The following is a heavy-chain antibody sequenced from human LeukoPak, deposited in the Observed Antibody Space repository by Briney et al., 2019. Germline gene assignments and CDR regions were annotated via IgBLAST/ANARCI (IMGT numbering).Heavy chain of an antibody. Sequence: ASVKVSCKASGYTFTSYYMHWVRQAPGQGLEWMGIINPSGGSTNYVQKFQGRVTMTRDTSTSTVYMELSSLRPEDTAVYFCARDRNLEYSSSSGRFDPWGQGTLVTVSS. V-gene: IGHV1-46*03. CDR3: ARDRNLEYSSSSGRFDP. J-gene: IGHJ5*02. CDR1: GYTFTSYY. D-gene: IGHD6-6*01. CDR2: INPSGGST.